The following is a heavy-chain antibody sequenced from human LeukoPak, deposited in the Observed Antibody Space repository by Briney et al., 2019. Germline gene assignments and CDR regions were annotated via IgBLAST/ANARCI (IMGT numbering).Heavy chain of an antibody. D-gene: IGHD3-10*01. J-gene: IGHJ6*02. Sequence: ASVKVSCKASGYTFTTYYMQWVRQAPGQGLEGMGIINPSGGSTTYAQKFQGRVTITRDTSTSTAYMEVSSLRSEDTAVYYCARDRHGSGTYNYYGMDVWGQGTTVTVSS. CDR2: INPSGGST. CDR3: ARDRHGSGTYNYYGMDV. CDR1: GYTFTTYY. V-gene: IGHV1-46*01.